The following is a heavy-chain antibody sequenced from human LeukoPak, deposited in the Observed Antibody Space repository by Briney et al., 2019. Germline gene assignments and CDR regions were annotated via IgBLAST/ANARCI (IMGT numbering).Heavy chain of an antibody. D-gene: IGHD6-13*01. CDR3: AREYIAAADDYFDY. J-gene: IGHJ4*02. CDR1: GGTFSSYA. V-gene: IGHV1-18*01. CDR2: ISAYNDNT. Sequence: ASVKVSCKASGGTFSSYAISWVRQAPGQGPEWMGWISAYNDNTKYAQKFQGRVTMTTDTSTNTAYMELRSLRSDDTAVYYCAREYIAAADDYFDYWGQGTLVTVSS.